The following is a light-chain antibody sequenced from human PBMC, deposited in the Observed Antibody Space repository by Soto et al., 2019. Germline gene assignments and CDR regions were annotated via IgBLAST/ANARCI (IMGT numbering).Light chain of an antibody. V-gene: IGKV3-20*01. J-gene: IGKJ5*01. CDR2: GAS. CDR1: QSVSSSY. Sequence: EIVLTQSPGTLSLSPGERATLSCRASQSVSSSYLAWYQQKPGQAPRLLIYGASSRATGIPDRFSGSGSGTDFTLTTSSLEPEDFAVYDCQQYGSSPPLTFGQGTRLEIK. CDR3: QQYGSSPPLT.